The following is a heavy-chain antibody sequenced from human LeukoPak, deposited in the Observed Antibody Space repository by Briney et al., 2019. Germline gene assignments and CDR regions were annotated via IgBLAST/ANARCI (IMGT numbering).Heavy chain of an antibody. D-gene: IGHD6-13*01. Sequence: SVTVSCMACGGTFSSYSFSWVRQAPGQGLEWMGGIIRIFVKANYAQQLQARVTITADESTSTAYMELSSLRSEDTAVYYCARGWGAAAGRYYYMDVWGKGATVTVSS. CDR2: IIRIFVKA. J-gene: IGHJ6*03. V-gene: IGHV1-69*13. CDR1: GGTFSSYS. CDR3: ARGWGAAAGRYYYMDV.